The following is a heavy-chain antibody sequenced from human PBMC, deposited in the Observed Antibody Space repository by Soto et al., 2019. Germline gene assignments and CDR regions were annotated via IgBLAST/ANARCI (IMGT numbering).Heavy chain of an antibody. CDR3: AKDHCSGGSCYRSSEV. CDR1: GFMFSSYA. J-gene: IGHJ3*01. V-gene: IGHV3-23*01. D-gene: IGHD2-15*01. CDR2: ISGSGADT. Sequence: EVQLLESGGGLVQPGGSLRLSCAASGFMFSSYAMRWARQAPGKGLEWVSAISGSGADTYYTDSVKGRFTISRDNSKNTLYLEMNSLRAEDTADYYCAKDHCSGGSCYRSSEVWGQGTVVTVSS.